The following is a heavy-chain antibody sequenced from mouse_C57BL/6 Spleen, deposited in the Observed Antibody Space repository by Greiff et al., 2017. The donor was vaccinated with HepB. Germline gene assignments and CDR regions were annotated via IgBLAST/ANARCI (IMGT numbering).Heavy chain of an antibody. CDR1: GYSFTDYN. V-gene: IGHV1-39*01. CDR2: INPNYGTT. J-gene: IGHJ4*01. CDR3: AREELRLHYYAMDY. D-gene: IGHD3-2*02. Sequence: VQLKESGPELVKPGASVKISCKASGYSFTDYNMNWVKQSNGKSLEWIGVINPNYGTTSYNQKFKGKATLTVDQSSSTAYMQLNSLTSEDSAVYYCAREELRLHYYAMDYWGQGTSVTVSS.